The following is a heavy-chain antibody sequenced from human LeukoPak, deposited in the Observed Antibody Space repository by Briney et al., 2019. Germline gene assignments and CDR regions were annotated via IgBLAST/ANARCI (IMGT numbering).Heavy chain of an antibody. J-gene: IGHJ6*03. V-gene: IGHV1-2*02. CDR2: INPNSGGT. D-gene: IGHD6-6*01. CDR3: ARVRGIAARTWGDYYYYYMDV. Sequence: ASVKVSCKASGYTFTGYYMHWVRQAPGQGLEWMGWINPNSGGTNYAQKFQGRVTMTRDTSISTAYMELSRLRSDDTAVYYCARVRGIAARTWGDYYYYYMDVWGKGTTVTVSS. CDR1: GYTFTGYY.